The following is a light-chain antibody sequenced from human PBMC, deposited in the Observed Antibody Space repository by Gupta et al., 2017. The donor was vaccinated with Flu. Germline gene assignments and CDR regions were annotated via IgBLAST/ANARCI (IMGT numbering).Light chain of an antibody. V-gene: IGLV3-25*03. J-gene: IGLJ3*02. Sequence: YKDSQRPSGIPERFSGSSSGTTVTLTISGVQAEDEADYYCQPTVNVDGWVFGGGTKLTVL. CDR2: KDS. CDR3: QPTVNVDGWV.